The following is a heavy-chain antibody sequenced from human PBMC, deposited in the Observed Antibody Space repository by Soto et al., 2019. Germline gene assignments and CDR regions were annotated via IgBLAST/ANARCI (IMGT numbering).Heavy chain of an antibody. CDR1: GFTFSSYG. J-gene: IGHJ6*02. D-gene: IGHD1-26*01. CDR2: ISYDGSNK. V-gene: IGHV3-30*03. CDR3: AHLRWEQSYGMDV. Sequence: QVQLVESGGGVVQPGRSLRLSCAASGFTFSSYGMHWVRQAPGKGLEWVAVISYDGSNKYYADSVKGRFTISRDNSKNTLYLQMNSLRAEDTAVYYCAHLRWEQSYGMDVWGQGTTVTVSS.